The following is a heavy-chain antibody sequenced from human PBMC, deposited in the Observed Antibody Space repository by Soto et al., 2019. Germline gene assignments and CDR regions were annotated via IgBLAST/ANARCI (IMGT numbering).Heavy chain of an antibody. CDR1: GGPINNYY. J-gene: IGHJ5*02. D-gene: IGHD3-22*01. V-gene: IGHV4-59*08. CDR2: VYYTGTT. CDR3: ARLGGYYNSLDT. Sequence: SETPSLTCTVSGGPINNYYWTWIRQPPGMGLEWIGYVYYTGTTSYNPSLKSRVTISIDGSKNQISLKLSSVTAGDTAFYYCARLGGYYNSLDTWGQGTLVTVSS.